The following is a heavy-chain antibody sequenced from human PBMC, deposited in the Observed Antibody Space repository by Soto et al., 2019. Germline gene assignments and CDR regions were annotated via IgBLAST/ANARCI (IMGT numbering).Heavy chain of an antibody. CDR1: GGSISSYY. V-gene: IGHV4-59*01. CDR2: IYYSGST. Sequence: NPSETLSLTCTVSGGSISSYYWSWIRQPPGKGLEWIGYIYYSGSTNYNPSLKSRVTISVDTFKNQFSLKLSSVTAADTAVYYCAREIDSGYERGDAFDIWGQGTMVTVSS. CDR3: AREIDSGYERGDAFDI. J-gene: IGHJ3*02. D-gene: IGHD5-12*01.